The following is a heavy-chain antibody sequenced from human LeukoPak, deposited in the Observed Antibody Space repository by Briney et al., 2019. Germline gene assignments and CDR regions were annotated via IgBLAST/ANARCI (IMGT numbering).Heavy chain of an antibody. J-gene: IGHJ6*03. CDR3: ARARGYCTNGVCYRLRTAYYYYYMDV. D-gene: IGHD2-8*01. CDR1: GFTFSNYW. V-gene: IGHV4-34*01. Sequence: PGGSLRLSCVASGFTFSNYWMHWVRQAPGKGLEWIGEINHSGSTNYNPSLKSRVTISVDTSKNQFSLKLSSVTAADTAVYYCARARGYCTNGVCYRLRTAYYYYYMDVWGKGTTVTVSS. CDR2: INHSGST.